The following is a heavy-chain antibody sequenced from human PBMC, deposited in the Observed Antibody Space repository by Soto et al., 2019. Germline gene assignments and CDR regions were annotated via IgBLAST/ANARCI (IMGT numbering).Heavy chain of an antibody. J-gene: IGHJ4*02. CDR3: ARGAKYYYDSSGYYYIFHY. V-gene: IGHV1-3*01. D-gene: IGHD3-22*01. CDR1: GYSFTNYA. Sequence: ASVKVSCKTSGYSFTNYAMHWVRQAPGQSLEWMGWINADNGNTKYSQKFQGRVTITRDTSVSTAYMELSSLRSEDTAVYYCARGAKYYYDSSGYYYIFHYWGQGTQVTVLL. CDR2: INADNGNT.